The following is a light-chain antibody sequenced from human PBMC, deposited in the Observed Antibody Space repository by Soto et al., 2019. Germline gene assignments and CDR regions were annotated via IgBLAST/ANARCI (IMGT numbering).Light chain of an antibody. CDR2: RNT. V-gene: IGLV1-44*01. CDR1: NSNVGSYT. Sequence: QSALTQPPSASGTPGQRVTISCSGTNSNVGSYTVDWYQQIPGMAPKLLIYRNTQRPSGVSDRFSGSKSGTSASLAISGLQSEDEADYYCAAWDDSLDSPVFGGGTKVTVL. CDR3: AAWDDSLDSPV. J-gene: IGLJ2*01.